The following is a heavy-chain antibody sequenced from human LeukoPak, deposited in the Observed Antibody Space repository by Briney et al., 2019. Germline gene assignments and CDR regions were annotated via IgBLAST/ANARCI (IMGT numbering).Heavy chain of an antibody. V-gene: IGHV6-1*01. J-gene: IGHJ4*02. CDR2: TYYRSKWYN. CDR1: GDSVSSNSAA. CDR3: ARGSTATDNWTYWDY. D-gene: IGHD1-1*01. Sequence: SQTLSLTCAISGDSVSSNSAAWNWIRQSPSRGLEWLGRTYYRSKWYNDYAVSVKSRVTINPDTAKNQFSLQLNSVTPEDTAVYYCARGSTATDNWTYWDYWGQGTLVTVSS.